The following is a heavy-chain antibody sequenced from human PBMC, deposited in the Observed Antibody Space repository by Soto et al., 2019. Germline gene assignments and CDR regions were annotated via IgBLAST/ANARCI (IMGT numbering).Heavy chain of an antibody. CDR2: ISTFNGNA. V-gene: IGHV1-18*04. CDR3: ARLHGYSSGWYDF. CDR1: GYTFSSNC. Sequence: QVQLVQSGAEVKKPGASVKVSCKASGYTFSSNCVSWVRQAPGQGLEWVGWISTFNGNAHYAQMFQGRVTMTTDTATNTAYMELTSLRSDDTAVYYCARLHGYSSGWYDFWGQGTLVTVSS. J-gene: IGHJ5*01. D-gene: IGHD6-19*01.